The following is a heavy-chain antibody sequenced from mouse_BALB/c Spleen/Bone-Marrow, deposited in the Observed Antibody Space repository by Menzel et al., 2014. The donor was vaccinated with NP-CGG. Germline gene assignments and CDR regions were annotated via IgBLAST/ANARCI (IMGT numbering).Heavy chain of an antibody. Sequence: VQLKQSGGGLVQSGGSRKLSCAASGFTFSSFGMHWVRQAPEKGLEWVAYISSGSSTIYYADTVKGRFTISRDNPKNTLFLQMTSLRSEDTAIYYCARYYRYDSAMDYWGQGSSVTVSS. CDR2: ISSGSSTI. CDR3: ARYYRYDSAMDY. D-gene: IGHD2-14*01. J-gene: IGHJ4*01. CDR1: GFTFSSFG. V-gene: IGHV5-17*02.